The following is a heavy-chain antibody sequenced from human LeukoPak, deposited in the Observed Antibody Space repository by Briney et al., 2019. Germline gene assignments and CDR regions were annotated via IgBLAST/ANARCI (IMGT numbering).Heavy chain of an antibody. J-gene: IGHJ4*02. CDR2: IYRGGST. Sequence: PGGSLRLSCAASGFSVSSNYMSWVRQAPGKGLEWVSVIYRGGSTYYADSVKGRFTISRDDSKNTLYLQMNSLRAEDTAVYFCASSDYGDFGDVDYWGQGTLVTVSS. CDR3: ASSDYGDFGDVDY. CDR1: GFSVSSNY. D-gene: IGHD4-17*01. V-gene: IGHV3-53*01.